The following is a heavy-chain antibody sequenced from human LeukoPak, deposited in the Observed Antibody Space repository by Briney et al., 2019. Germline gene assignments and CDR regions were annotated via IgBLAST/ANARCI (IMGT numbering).Heavy chain of an antibody. CDR2: INSDGSSP. V-gene: IGHV3-74*01. J-gene: IGHJ4*02. CDR1: GFTSSSYW. Sequence: GGSLRLSCTASGFTSSSYWMQWVRQAPGKGLVWVSRINSDGSSPSYTDSVKGRFTISRGNAKNMLYLQMNSLRAEDTAVYYCAREGNLIDYWGQGTLVTVSS. CDR3: AREGNLIDY. D-gene: IGHD4-23*01.